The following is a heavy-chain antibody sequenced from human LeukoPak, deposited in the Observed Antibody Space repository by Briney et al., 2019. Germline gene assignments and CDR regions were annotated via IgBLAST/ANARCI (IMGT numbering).Heavy chain of an antibody. V-gene: IGHV4-34*01. Sequence: SETLSLTCAVYGGSFSGYYWSWIRQPPGKGLEWIGEINHSGSTNYNPSLKSRVTISVDTSKNQFSLRLSSVTAADTAVYYCARARRYSYGYRPFDYWGQGTLVTVSS. CDR3: ARARRYSYGYRPFDY. J-gene: IGHJ4*02. CDR1: GGSFSGYY. D-gene: IGHD5-18*01. CDR2: INHSGST.